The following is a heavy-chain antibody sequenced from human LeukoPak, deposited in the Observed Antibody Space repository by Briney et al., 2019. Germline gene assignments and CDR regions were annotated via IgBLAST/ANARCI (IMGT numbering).Heavy chain of an antibody. CDR1: GFTFSSYS. D-gene: IGHD3-3*01. J-gene: IGHJ4*02. CDR2: ISSSSSYI. V-gene: IGHV3-21*01. CDR3: ATDYYDFWSGYVHYFDY. Sequence: PGGSLRLSCAASGFTFSSYSMNWVRQAPGKGLEWVSSISSSSSYIYYADSVKGRFTISRDNAKNSLYLQVNSLRAEDTAVYYCATDYYDFWSGYVHYFDYWGQGTLVTVSS.